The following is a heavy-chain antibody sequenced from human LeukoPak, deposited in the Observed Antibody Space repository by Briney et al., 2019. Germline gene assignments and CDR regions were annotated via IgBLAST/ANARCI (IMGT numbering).Heavy chain of an antibody. D-gene: IGHD4-17*01. CDR2: IYYSGST. CDR1: GGSISSYY. Sequence: SETLSLTCTVSGGSISSYYWSWIRQPPGKGLEWIGYIYYSGSTKYNPSLKSRVTMSVDTSKNQFSLKLNSVTAADTAVYYCARYGFKSFDYWGQGTLVTVSS. CDR3: ARYGFKSFDY. V-gene: IGHV4-59*01. J-gene: IGHJ4*02.